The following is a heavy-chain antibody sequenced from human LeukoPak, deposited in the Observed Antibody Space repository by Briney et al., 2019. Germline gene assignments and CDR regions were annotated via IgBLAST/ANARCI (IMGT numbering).Heavy chain of an antibody. J-gene: IGHJ4*02. D-gene: IGHD5-18*01. CDR1: GGSISSYY. CDR3: ARGLYLLGYSYGYHYFDY. CDR2: INHSRST. Sequence: SETLSLTCTVSGGSISSYYWSWIRQPPGKGLEWIGEINHSRSTNHNPSLKSRVTISVDTSKNQFSLKLSSVTAADTAVYYCARGLYLLGYSYGYHYFDYWGQGTLVTVSS. V-gene: IGHV4-34*01.